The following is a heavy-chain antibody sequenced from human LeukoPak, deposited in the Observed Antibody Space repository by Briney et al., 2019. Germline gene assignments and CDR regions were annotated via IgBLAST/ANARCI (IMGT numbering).Heavy chain of an antibody. CDR2: ISGSGGST. V-gene: IGHV3-23*01. CDR1: GFTFSSYA. Sequence: GGSLRLSCAASGFTFSSYAMSWVRQAPGKGLEWVSAISGSGGSTYYADSVKGRFTISRDNAKNSLYLQMNSLRVEDTAVYYCGRDPRDSAYSPLDYWGQGTLVTVSS. J-gene: IGHJ4*02. CDR3: GRDPRDSAYSPLDY. D-gene: IGHD3-22*01.